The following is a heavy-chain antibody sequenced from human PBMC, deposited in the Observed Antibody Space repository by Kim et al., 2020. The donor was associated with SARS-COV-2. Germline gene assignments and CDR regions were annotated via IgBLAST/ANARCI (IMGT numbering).Heavy chain of an antibody. CDR2: IYYSGST. V-gene: IGHV4-59*01. J-gene: IGHJ3*02. CDR3: AREGDLQEGWERSRAFDI. D-gene: IGHD1-26*01. CDR1: GGSISSYY. Sequence: SETLSLTCTVSGGSISSYYWSWIRQPPGKGLEWIGYIYYSGSTNYNPSLKSRVTISVDTSKNQFSLKLSSVTAADTAVYYCAREGDLQEGWERSRAFDIWGQGTMVTVSS.